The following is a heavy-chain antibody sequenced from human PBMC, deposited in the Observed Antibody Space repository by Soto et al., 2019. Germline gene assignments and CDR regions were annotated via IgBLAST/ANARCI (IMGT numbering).Heavy chain of an antibody. D-gene: IGHD6-13*01. CDR1: GGTFSSYA. CDR3: APSSSDGVWFDP. CDR2: IIPIFGTA. J-gene: IGHJ5*02. V-gene: IGHV1-69*13. Sequence: ASVKVSCKASGGTFSSYAISWVRQAPGQGLEWMGGIIPIFGTANYAQKFQGRVTITADESTSTAYMELSSLRSEDTAVYYCAPSSSDGVWFDPWGQGTLVTVSS.